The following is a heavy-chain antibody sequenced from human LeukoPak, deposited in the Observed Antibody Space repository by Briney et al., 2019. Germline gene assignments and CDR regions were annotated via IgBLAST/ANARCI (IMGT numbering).Heavy chain of an antibody. CDR2: ISHDGGTK. Sequence: PGGSLRLSCVASGFIFENFAIHWVRQAPGKGLEWLAVISHDGGTKHYADSVKGRFTISRDNSNNSLSLQMNSLSAEDTAVYYCARARGRWHLLPLDFWGQGTLVTVSS. CDR1: GFIFENFA. CDR3: ARARGRWHLLPLDF. V-gene: IGHV3-30*04. D-gene: IGHD1-26*01. J-gene: IGHJ4*02.